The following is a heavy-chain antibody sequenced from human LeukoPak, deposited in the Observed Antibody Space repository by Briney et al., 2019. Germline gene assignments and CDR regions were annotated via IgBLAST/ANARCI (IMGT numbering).Heavy chain of an antibody. Sequence: ASVKVSCKASGYTFTNYAINWVRQAPGQGLQWMGRIIPALDRANYAHNFQGRLTITADKSTKTAYMELRSLRSDDTAVYYCAREGLGELTLDYWGQGTLVTVSS. CDR1: GYTFTNYA. V-gene: IGHV1-69*04. CDR2: IIPALDRA. J-gene: IGHJ4*02. D-gene: IGHD3-16*01. CDR3: AREGLGELTLDY.